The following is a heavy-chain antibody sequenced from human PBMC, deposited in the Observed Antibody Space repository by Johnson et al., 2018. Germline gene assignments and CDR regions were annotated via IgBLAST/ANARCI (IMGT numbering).Heavy chain of an antibody. V-gene: IGHV3-21*05. J-gene: IGHJ3*02. CDR1: GFTFSSYS. CDR3: ARAGYSGTYYDDAFDI. Sequence: EVQLVESGGGLVQPGGSLRLSCAASGFTFSSYSMNWVRQAPGKGLEWVSYISSSSAYIHYAASVKGRFTLSRDNAKNSLYLQSNSLRAGDTAVYYCARAGYSGTYYDDAFDIWGQGTMVTVSS. D-gene: IGHD1-26*01. CDR2: ISSSSAYI.